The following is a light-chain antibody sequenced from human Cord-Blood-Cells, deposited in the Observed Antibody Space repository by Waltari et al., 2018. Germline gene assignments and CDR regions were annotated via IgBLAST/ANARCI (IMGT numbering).Light chain of an antibody. CDR2: SNN. Sequence: QSVLTQPPSASGTPGQRVTISCSGSSSNIGSNPVNWYQQLPGTAPKLLIYSNNQRPSGVPDRVSGSKSGTSASLAISGLQSEDEADYYCAAWDDSLNGLVFGGGTKLTVL. CDR1: SSNIGSNP. CDR3: AAWDDSLNGLV. J-gene: IGLJ2*01. V-gene: IGLV1-44*01.